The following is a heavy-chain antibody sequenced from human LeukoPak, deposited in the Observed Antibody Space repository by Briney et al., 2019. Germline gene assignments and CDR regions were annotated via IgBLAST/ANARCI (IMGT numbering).Heavy chain of an antibody. V-gene: IGHV3-74*01. D-gene: IGHD1-1*01. J-gene: IGHJ4*01. CDR2: INHNGVSR. CDR3: AKDLRDNRNEGCFDY. CDR1: GFTFSSDW. Sequence: GGSLRLSCAASGFTFSSDWMHWVRQAPGEGLVWVSRINHNGVSRAYADFVKGRFTISRDNSKNTLYLQMNSLRAEDTAVYYCAKDLRDNRNEGCFDYLGQGTLVTGSS.